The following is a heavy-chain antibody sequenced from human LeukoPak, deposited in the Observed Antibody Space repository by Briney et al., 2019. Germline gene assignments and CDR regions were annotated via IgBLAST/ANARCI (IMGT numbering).Heavy chain of an antibody. V-gene: IGHV3-13*04. CDR2: IGTAGST. D-gene: IGHD3-10*01. Sequence: GGSLRLSCAASGFIFSSYDMHWVRQATGKGLEWVSAIGTAGSTYYPGSVKGRFTISRENAKNSLYLQMNSLRAGDTAVYYCARSWGTYGSGSMTIDYWGQGTLVTVSS. J-gene: IGHJ4*02. CDR3: ARSWGTYGSGSMTIDY. CDR1: GFIFSSYD.